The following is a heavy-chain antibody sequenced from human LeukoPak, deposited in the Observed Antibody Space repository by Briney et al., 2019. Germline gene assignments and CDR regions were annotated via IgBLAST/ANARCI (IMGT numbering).Heavy chain of an antibody. CDR2: IDPNSGGT. V-gene: IGHV1-2*02. CDR1: GYTFTGYY. CDR3: ARDRPLDGYKWNLDY. J-gene: IGHJ4*02. D-gene: IGHD5-24*01. Sequence: ASVKVSCKASGYTFTGYYMHWVRQAPGQGLEWMGWIDPNSGGTNYAQRFQGRVTMTRDTSISTAYMELSRLRSDDTAVYYCARDRPLDGYKWNLDYWGQGTLVTVSS.